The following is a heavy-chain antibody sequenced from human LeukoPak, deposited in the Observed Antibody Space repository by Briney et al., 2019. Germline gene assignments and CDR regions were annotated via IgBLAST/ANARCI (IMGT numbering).Heavy chain of an antibody. CDR1: GDTFTSYD. CDR3: ARVYCSSTSCYLGYYYGMDV. J-gene: IGHJ6*02. D-gene: IGHD2-2*01. Sequence: ASVKVSCKASGDTFTSYDINWVRQATGQGLEWMGWMNPNSGNTGYAQKFQGRVTMTRNTSISTAYMELSSLRSEDTAVYYCARVYCSSTSCYLGYYYGMDVWGQGTTVTVSS. V-gene: IGHV1-8*01. CDR2: MNPNSGNT.